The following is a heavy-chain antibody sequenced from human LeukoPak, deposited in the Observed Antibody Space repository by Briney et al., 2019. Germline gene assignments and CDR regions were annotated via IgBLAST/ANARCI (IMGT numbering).Heavy chain of an antibody. CDR1: GGTFSSYA. J-gene: IGHJ4*02. Sequence: SVKVSCKASGGTFSSYAISWVRQAPGQGLEWMGGIIPIFGTANYAQKFQGRVTITADESTSTAYMELSSLRSEDTAVYYCAKVGFSEMEWLLYSDHWGQGTLVTVSS. CDR3: AKVGFSEMEWLLYSDH. V-gene: IGHV1-69*13. CDR2: IIPIFGTA. D-gene: IGHD3-3*01.